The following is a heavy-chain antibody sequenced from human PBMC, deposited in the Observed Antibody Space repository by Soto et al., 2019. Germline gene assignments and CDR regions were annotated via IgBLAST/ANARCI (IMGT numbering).Heavy chain of an antibody. J-gene: IGHJ5*01. CDR3: ARRYYYGSWSYYKIDS. Sequence: ASVKVSCKASGYTFTSYAMNWVRQAPGQGLEWMGWINTNTGNPTYAQGFTGRFVFSLDTSVSTAYLQISSLKAEDTAVYYCARRYYYGSWSYYKIDSWGHGTLVTVSS. CDR1: GYTFTSYA. CDR2: INTNTGNP. D-gene: IGHD3-10*01. V-gene: IGHV7-4-1*02.